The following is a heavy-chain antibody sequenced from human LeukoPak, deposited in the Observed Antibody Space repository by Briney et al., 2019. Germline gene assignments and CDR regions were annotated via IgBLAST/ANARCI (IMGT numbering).Heavy chain of an antibody. CDR2: IYTSGST. V-gene: IGHV4-61*02. CDR1: GGSISSGTYY. J-gene: IGHJ4*02. Sequence: SETLSLTCTVSGGSISSGTYYWSWIRQPAGTGLEWIGRIYTSGSTNYNPSLQSRVTISVDTSKNQFSLKLSSVTAADTAVYYCARASTKGVDYWGQGTLVTVSS. CDR3: ARASTKGVDY.